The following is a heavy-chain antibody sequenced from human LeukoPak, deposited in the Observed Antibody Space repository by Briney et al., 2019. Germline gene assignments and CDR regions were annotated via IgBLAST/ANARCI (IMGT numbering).Heavy chain of an antibody. D-gene: IGHD3-3*01. Sequence: SETLSLTCTVSGGSISSYYWSWIRQPPGKGLEWIGYIYYSGSTNYNPSLKSRVTISVDTSKNQFSLKLSSVTAADTAVYYCARFRFLEWLFLDCWGQGTLVTVSS. CDR2: IYYSGST. CDR1: GGSISSYY. CDR3: ARFRFLEWLFLDC. V-gene: IGHV4-59*01. J-gene: IGHJ4*02.